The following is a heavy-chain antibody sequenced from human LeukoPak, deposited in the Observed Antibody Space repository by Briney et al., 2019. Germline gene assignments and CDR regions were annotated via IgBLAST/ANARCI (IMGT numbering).Heavy chain of an antibody. J-gene: IGHJ4*02. CDR2: IYYSGST. D-gene: IGHD6-13*01. Sequence: SETLSLTCTVSGGSISSSSYYWGWIRQPPGKGLEWIGSIYYSGSTYYNPSLKSRVTISVDTSKNQFSLKLSSVTAADTAVYYCARSMAQQLAPFDYWGQGTLVTVSS. CDR1: GGSISSSSYY. V-gene: IGHV4-39*07. CDR3: ARSMAQQLAPFDY.